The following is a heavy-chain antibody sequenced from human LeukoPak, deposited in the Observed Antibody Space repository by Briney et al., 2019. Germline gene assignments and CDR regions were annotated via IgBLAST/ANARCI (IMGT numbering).Heavy chain of an antibody. D-gene: IGHD4-17*01. Sequence: ASVKVSCKASGYTFTGYYMHWVRQAPRQGLEWMGWINPNSGGTNYAQKFQGRVTMTRGTSISTTYMELSRLRSDDTAVYYCARDRTTVTKYYYYYYMDVWGNGTTVTVSS. CDR1: GYTFTGYY. CDR2: INPNSGGT. CDR3: ARDRTTVTKYYYYYYMDV. V-gene: IGHV1-2*02. J-gene: IGHJ6*03.